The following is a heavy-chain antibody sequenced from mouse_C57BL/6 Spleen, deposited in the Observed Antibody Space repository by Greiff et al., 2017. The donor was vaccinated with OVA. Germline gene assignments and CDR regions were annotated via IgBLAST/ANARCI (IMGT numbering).Heavy chain of an antibody. J-gene: IGHJ3*01. V-gene: IGHV1-42*01. D-gene: IGHD2-2*01. CDR2: INPSTGGT. CDR3: ASSEVWLRRELAY. CDR1: GYSFTGYY. Sequence: VQLKESGPELVKPGASVKLSCKASGYSFTGYYMHWVKQSPEQGLEWIGEINPSTGGTTYNEKFKDKATLTVDKSSSTAYMQLSSLTSEDAAVYYCASSEVWLRRELAYWGQGTLVTVSA.